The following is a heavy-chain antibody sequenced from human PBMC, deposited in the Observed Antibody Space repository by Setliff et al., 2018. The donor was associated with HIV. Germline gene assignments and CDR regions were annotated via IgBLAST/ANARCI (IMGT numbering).Heavy chain of an antibody. D-gene: IGHD5-18*01. Sequence: GGSLRLSCAASGFTFSDFWMYWVRQAPGKGLEWVANISPEGNKKYYVGSVKGRFTSSRDNAKSSLFLQMSGLRPEDTAVYYCTTSWITDGYTFGPRKYYFDYWGRGTLVTVSS. CDR1: GFTFSDFW. V-gene: IGHV3-7*03. CDR2: ISPEGNKK. CDR3: TTSWITDGYTFGPRKYYFDY. J-gene: IGHJ4*02.